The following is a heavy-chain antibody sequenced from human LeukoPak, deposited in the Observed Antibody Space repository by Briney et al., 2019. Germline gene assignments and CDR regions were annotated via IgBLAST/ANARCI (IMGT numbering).Heavy chain of an antibody. CDR3: AGDTITMVRGVIDY. J-gene: IGHJ4*02. CDR2: INHSGST. Sequence: SETLSLTCAVYGGSLSGYYWSWIRQPPGKGLEWIGEINHSGSTNYNPSLKSRVTIPVETSKDQFSLKLSSVTAADTAVYYCAGDTITMVRGVIDYWGQGTLVTVSS. V-gene: IGHV4-34*01. D-gene: IGHD3-10*01. CDR1: GGSLSGYY.